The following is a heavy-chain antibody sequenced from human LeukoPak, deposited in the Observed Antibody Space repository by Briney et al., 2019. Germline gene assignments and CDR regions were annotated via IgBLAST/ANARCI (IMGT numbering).Heavy chain of an antibody. J-gene: IGHJ4*02. CDR2: ISAYNGST. CDR1: GYTFTSYG. CDR3: ARERGRSSSAFDY. Sequence: ASVKVSCKASGYTFTSYGISWVRQAPGQGLEWMGWISAYNGSTSYAQKFQGRVTMTRDTSTSTVYMELSSLRSEDTAVYYCARERGRSSSAFDYWGQGTLVTVSS. D-gene: IGHD6-6*01. V-gene: IGHV1-18*01.